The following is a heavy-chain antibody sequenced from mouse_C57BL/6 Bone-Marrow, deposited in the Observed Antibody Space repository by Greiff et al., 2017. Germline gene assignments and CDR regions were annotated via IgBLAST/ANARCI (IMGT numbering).Heavy chain of an antibody. J-gene: IGHJ4*01. CDR2: IRNKANGYTT. Sequence: EVKLMESGGGLVQPGGSLSLSCAASGFTFTDYYMSWVRQPPGKALEWLGFIRNKANGYTTEYSASVKGRFTISSDISRSILYLQMNALRAGDSATYSCARCIYDGYYLYAMDYWGQGTSVTVSS. V-gene: IGHV7-3*01. CDR1: GFTFTDYY. CDR3: ARCIYDGYYLYAMDY. D-gene: IGHD2-3*01.